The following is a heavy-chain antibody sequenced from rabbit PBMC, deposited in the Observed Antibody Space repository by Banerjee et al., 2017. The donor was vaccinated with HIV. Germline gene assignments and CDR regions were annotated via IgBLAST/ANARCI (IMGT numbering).Heavy chain of an antibody. CDR2: IYDGSSDNT. CDR3: ARGGINYYKL. D-gene: IGHD1-1*01. Sequence: QSLEESGGDLVKPGGTLTLTCKASGIDFSSGYDMCWVRQAPGKGLEWIVCIYDGSSDNTYYANWAKGRFTISKTSSTTVTLQMTSLTVADTATYFCARGGINYYKLWGQGTLVTVS. J-gene: IGHJ4*01. CDR1: GIDFSSGYD. V-gene: IGHV1S40*01.